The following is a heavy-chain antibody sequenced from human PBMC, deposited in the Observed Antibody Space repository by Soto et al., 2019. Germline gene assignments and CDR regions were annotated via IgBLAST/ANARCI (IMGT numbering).Heavy chain of an antibody. Sequence: QITLKESGPTLVKPTQTLTLTCTFSGFSLSTSGVGVGWIRQPPGKALEWLALIYWDDDKRYSPSLRSRLTITMAPSNNHVVLTMTTMDPVDTATYYCPRESVTQAIWDFYFWSQGTLVTLSS. D-gene: IGHD4-17*01. J-gene: IGHJ4*02. CDR3: PRESVTQAIWDFYF. V-gene: IGHV2-5*02. CDR2: IYWDDDK. CDR1: GFSLSTSGVG.